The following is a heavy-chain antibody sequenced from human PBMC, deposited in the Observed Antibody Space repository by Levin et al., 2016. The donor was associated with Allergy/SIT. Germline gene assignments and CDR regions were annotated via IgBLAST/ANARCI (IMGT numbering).Heavy chain of an antibody. D-gene: IGHD1-1*01. CDR3: AQEPTGTTSNDAFDI. CDR2: IYYSGST. J-gene: IGHJ3*02. Sequence: WIRQPPGKGLEWIGSIYYSGSTYYNPSLKSRVTISVDTSKNQFSLKLSSVTAADTAVYYCAQEPTGTTSNDAFDIWGQGTMVTVSS. V-gene: IGHV4-39*01.